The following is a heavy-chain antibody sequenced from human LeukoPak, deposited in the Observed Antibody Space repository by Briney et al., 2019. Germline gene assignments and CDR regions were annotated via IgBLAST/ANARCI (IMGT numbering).Heavy chain of an antibody. Sequence: PGGSLRLSCAASGFTFSSYEMNWVRQPPGKGLEWIGEIYHSGSTNYNPSLKSRVTISVDKSKNQFSLKLSSVTAADTAVYYCAGTVWELLGWFDPWGQGTLVTVSS. CDR2: IYHSGST. V-gene: IGHV4-4*02. J-gene: IGHJ5*02. CDR1: GFTFSSYEM. CDR3: AGTVWELLGWFDP. D-gene: IGHD1-26*01.